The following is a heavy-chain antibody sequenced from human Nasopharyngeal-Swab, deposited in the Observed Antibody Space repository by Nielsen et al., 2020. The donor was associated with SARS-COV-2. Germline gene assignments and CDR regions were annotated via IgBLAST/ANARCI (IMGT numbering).Heavy chain of an antibody. D-gene: IGHD3-3*01. V-gene: IGHV3-23*01. CDR2: ISGSGSGT. CDR3: AKGGRSITIFGVAGSFDN. Sequence: GESLKISCAASGFTFSSYWMTWVRQAPGKGLEWVSVISGSGSGTYYADSVKGRFTISRDKSQNTLYLQMSSLRADDTAVYYYAKGGRSITIFGVAGSFDNWGQGTLVTVSS. CDR1: GFTFSSYW. J-gene: IGHJ4*02.